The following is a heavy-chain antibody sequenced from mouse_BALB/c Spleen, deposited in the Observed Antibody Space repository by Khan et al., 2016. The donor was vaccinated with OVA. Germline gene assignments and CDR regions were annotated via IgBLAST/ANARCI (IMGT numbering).Heavy chain of an antibody. CDR3: ARQNYYGKSYYAMDY. CDR1: GYTFTSYW. V-gene: IGHV1S41*01. CDR2: IGPGSGST. D-gene: IGHD2-1*01. Sequence: DLVKPGASVKLSCKASGYTFTSYWINWIKQRPGQGLEWIGRIGPGSGSTDYNEMFRDKATLTVDTSSSTVYIQLSSLSSEDSAVDFCARQNYYGKSYYAMDYWGQGTSVTVSS. J-gene: IGHJ4*01.